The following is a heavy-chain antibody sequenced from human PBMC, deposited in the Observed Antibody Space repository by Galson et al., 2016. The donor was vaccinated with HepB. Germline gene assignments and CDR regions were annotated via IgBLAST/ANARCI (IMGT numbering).Heavy chain of an antibody. D-gene: IGHD4-17*01. CDR1: GFTFSTYA. V-gene: IGHV3-30*04. CDR3: AKDPEHDYCDYALCGTGYFDL. CDR2: ISFDGSNK. Sequence: SLRLSCAASGFTFSTYALHWVRQAPGKGLECVAVISFDGSNKYHADSVKGRFTISRDNSKNTLYLQMNSLRLEDTALYYCAKDPEHDYCDYALCGTGYFDLWGRGTLVTVSS. J-gene: IGHJ2*01.